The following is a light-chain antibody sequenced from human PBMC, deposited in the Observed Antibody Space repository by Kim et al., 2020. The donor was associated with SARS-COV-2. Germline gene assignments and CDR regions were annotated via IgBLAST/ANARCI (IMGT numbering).Light chain of an antibody. Sequence: GQTITISCTGATSDVGDFNYVSWYQQHPGKAPKLMIFDVANRPSGVSNRFSGSKSGNMAFLTISGLQAEDEADYYCSSYTTNSAVVFGGGTKVTVL. CDR2: DVA. V-gene: IGLV2-14*03. CDR3: SSYTTNSAVV. CDR1: TSDVGDFNY. J-gene: IGLJ2*01.